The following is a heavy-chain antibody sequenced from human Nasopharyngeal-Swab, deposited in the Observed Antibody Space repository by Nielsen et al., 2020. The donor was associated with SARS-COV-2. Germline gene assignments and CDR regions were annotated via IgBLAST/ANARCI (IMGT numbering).Heavy chain of an antibody. J-gene: IGHJ1*01. Sequence: GGSLRLSCVVSGSTFSSDWMTWVRQAPGKGLEWVANIMKDGSEKHYVDSVKGRFTISRDNAKNSLYLQMNSLRVEDTAVYYCARFRYSQQWGQGTLVTVSS. CDR2: IMKDGSEK. CDR1: GSTFSSDW. CDR3: ARFRYSQQ. D-gene: IGHD1-1*01. V-gene: IGHV3-7*01.